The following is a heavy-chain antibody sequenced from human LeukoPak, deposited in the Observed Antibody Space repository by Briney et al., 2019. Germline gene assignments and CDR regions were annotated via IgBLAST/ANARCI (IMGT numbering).Heavy chain of an antibody. CDR2: IKQDGSER. V-gene: IGHV3-7*01. D-gene: IGHD3-22*01. CDR1: GFDFSTYA. CDR3: ARDWGAYYHFFDY. Sequence: GGSLRLSCAASGFDFSTYAMSWVRQAPGKGLEWVGNIKQDGSERNHVDSVKGRFTISRDNAKKSLYLQMDSLRAEDAAVYYCARDWGAYYHFFDYWGQGTLVTVSS. J-gene: IGHJ4*02.